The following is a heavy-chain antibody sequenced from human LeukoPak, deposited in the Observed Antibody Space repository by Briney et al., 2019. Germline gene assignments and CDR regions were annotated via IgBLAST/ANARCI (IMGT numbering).Heavy chain of an antibody. Sequence: TGESLKISCKGSGYSFTSHWIGWVRQMPGKGLEWMGIIYPGDSDTRYSPSFQGQVTISADKSISTAYLQWSSLKASDTAMYYCARLIAVAANWFDPWGQGTLVTVSS. J-gene: IGHJ5*02. V-gene: IGHV5-51*01. CDR1: GYSFTSHW. CDR3: ARLIAVAANWFDP. CDR2: IYPGDSDT. D-gene: IGHD6-19*01.